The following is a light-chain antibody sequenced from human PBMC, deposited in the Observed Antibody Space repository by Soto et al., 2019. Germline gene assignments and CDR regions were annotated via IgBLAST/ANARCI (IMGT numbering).Light chain of an antibody. CDR3: QQRSNWPLT. CDR2: GAS. CDR1: QSVSLS. Sequence: EIVLTQSPATLSVSLGHSATLSCRASQSVSLSLAWYQMRPGQPPRLLIYGASTRATDIPARFSGSGSGTDFTLTISSLQSEDFAVYYCQQRSNWPLTFGGGTKVEIK. J-gene: IGKJ4*01. V-gene: IGKV3-15*01.